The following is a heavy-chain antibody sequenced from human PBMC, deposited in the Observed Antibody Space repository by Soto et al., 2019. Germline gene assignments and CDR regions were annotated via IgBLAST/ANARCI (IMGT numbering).Heavy chain of an antibody. Sequence: ASVKVSCKASGGTFSSYAISWVRQAPGQGLEWMGGIIPIFGTANYAQKFQGRVTITADESTSTAYMELSSLRSEDTAVYYCARDKRELLPTFDAFDIWGQGTMVTVSS. CDR1: GGTFSSYA. CDR3: ARDKRELLPTFDAFDI. V-gene: IGHV1-69*13. CDR2: IIPIFGTA. D-gene: IGHD1-26*01. J-gene: IGHJ3*02.